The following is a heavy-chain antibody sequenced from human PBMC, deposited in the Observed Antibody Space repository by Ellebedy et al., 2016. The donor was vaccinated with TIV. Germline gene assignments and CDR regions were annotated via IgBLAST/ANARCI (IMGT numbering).Heavy chain of an antibody. CDR2: IIPIFGTA. D-gene: IGHD3-10*01. Sequence: SVKVSCXASGGTFSSYAISWVRQAPGQGLEWMGGIIPIFGTANYAQKFQGRVTITADESTSTAYMELSSLRSEDTAVYYCARDDKWFGELLESNYYGMDVWGQGTTVTVSS. V-gene: IGHV1-69*13. CDR3: ARDDKWFGELLESNYYGMDV. CDR1: GGTFSSYA. J-gene: IGHJ6*02.